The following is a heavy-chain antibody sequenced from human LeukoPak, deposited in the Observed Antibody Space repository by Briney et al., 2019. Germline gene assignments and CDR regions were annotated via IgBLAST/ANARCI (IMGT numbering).Heavy chain of an antibody. V-gene: IGHV1-8*01. J-gene: IGHJ4*02. CDR2: MNPNSGNT. CDR3: ARIGLRGVIISRPLDY. Sequence: ASVKVSCKASGYTFTSYDINWVRQATGQGLEWMGWMNPNSGNTGYAQKFQGRVTMTRSTSISTAYMELSSLRSEDTAVYYCARIGLRGVIISRPLDYWGQGTLVTVSS. CDR1: GYTFTSYD. D-gene: IGHD3-16*02.